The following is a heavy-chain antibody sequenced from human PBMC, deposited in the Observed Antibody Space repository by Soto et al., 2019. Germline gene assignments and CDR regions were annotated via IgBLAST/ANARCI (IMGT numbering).Heavy chain of an antibody. D-gene: IGHD3-22*01. J-gene: IGHJ4*02. V-gene: IGHV1-69*01. CDR1: GGTFSSYA. Sequence: QVQLVQSGAEVKKPGSSVKVSCKASGGTFSSYAISWVRQAPGQGLEWMGGIIPIFGTANYAQKFQGRVTITADESTSTAYMELSSLTSKDTAVYYCARAHIEDYYDSSGYLVYWGQGTLVTVSS. CDR3: ARAHIEDYYDSSGYLVY. CDR2: IIPIFGTA.